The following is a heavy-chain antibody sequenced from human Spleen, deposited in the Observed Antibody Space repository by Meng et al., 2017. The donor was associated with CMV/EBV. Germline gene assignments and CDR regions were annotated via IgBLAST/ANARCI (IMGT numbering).Heavy chain of an antibody. Sequence: TVSGGSVSSGSYYWSWIRQPPGKGLEWIGYIYYSGSTNYNPSLKSRVTISVDTSKNQFSLKLSSVTAADTAVYYCARMYSSSWFDYWGQGTLVTVSS. CDR3: ARMYSSSWFDY. V-gene: IGHV4-61*01. D-gene: IGHD6-13*01. CDR2: IYYSGST. J-gene: IGHJ5*01. CDR1: GGSVSSGSYY.